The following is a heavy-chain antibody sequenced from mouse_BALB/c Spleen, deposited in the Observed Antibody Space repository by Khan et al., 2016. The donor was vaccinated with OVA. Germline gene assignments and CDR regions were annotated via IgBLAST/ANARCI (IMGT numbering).Heavy chain of an antibody. CDR2: ISPGSGDT. CDR1: GYTFTDYY. J-gene: IGHJ3*01. D-gene: IGHD1-2*01. Sequence: QVRLQQSGAELARPGASVKLSCKASGYTFTDYYINWVKQRTGQGLEWIGEISPGSGDTNYNERFTGKATLTADKSSSTAYMQLSSLTSEASAVYFCARRNYFGYTFAYWGQGTLVTVSA. CDR3: ARRNYFGYTFAY. V-gene: IGHV1-77*01.